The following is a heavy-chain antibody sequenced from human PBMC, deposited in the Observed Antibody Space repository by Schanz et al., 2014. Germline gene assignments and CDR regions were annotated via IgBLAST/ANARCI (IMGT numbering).Heavy chain of an antibody. CDR1: GYTFTSYF. D-gene: IGHD1-26*01. CDR2: IHPSGGST. J-gene: IGHJ4*02. V-gene: IGHV1-46*01. Sequence: QVQLVQSGAEVKKPGASVKLSCEASGYTFTSYFLHWVRQAPGQGPEWMGIIHPSGGSTNYAQQSLVRLTMTRDTSTNTVYMNLSSLTSADTAVYYCARGFLASGGKTFDCWGQGTLVTVSS. CDR3: ARGFLASGGKTFDC.